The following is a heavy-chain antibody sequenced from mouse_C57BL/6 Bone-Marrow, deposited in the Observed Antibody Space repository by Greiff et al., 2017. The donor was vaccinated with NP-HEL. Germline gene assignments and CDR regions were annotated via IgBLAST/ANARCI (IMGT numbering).Heavy chain of an antibody. CDR1: GYAFSSSW. Sequence: VQLQQSGPELVKPGASVKISCKASGYAFSSSWMNWVKQRPGKGLEWIGRIYPGDGDTNYNGKFKGKATLTADKSSSTAYMQLSSLTSEDSAVYFCARSDGYWFAYWGQGTLVTVSA. D-gene: IGHD2-3*01. J-gene: IGHJ3*01. V-gene: IGHV1-82*01. CDR2: IYPGDGDT. CDR3: ARSDGYWFAY.